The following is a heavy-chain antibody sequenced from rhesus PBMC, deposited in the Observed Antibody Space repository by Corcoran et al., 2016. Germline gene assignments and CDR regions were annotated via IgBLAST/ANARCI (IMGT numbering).Heavy chain of an antibody. J-gene: IGHJ5-1*01. Sequence: QVQLQESGPGVVKPSETLSLTCAVSGGSISSGYDWSGIRQPPGKGREWIGYIYGSSGRTNYNPSLKYRVTISKDAAMNQFSLKLSSVTAADTAVYYCARSCTGSGCFNRFDVWGPGVLVTVSS. V-gene: IGHV4-76*01. CDR2: IYGSSGRT. D-gene: IGHD2-21*01. CDR3: ARSCTGSGCFNRFDV. CDR1: GGSISSGYD.